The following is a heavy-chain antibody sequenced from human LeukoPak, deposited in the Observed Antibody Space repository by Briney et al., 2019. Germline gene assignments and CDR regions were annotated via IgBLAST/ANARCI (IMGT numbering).Heavy chain of an antibody. J-gene: IGHJ4*02. CDR3: ARDQITLVRGAVFDY. Sequence: APVKVSCKASGYTFTSYGISWVRQAPRQGLEWMGWISAYNGNTNYAQKLQGRVTMTTDTSTSTAYMELRSLRSDDTAVYYCARDQITLVRGAVFDYWGQGTLVTVSS. D-gene: IGHD3-10*01. CDR1: GYTFTSYG. CDR2: ISAYNGNT. V-gene: IGHV1-18*01.